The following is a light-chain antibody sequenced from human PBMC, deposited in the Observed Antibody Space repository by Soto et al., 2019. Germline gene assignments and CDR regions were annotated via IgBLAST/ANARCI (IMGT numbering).Light chain of an antibody. J-gene: IGKJ3*01. CDR3: QQDCNSPFT. CDR1: LSISSSY. V-gene: IGKV3-20*01. CDR2: GAS. Sequence: EIVLTQSPGTLSLSPGERATLSCRASLSISSSYFAWYEKQPRQTPRLLICGASSSATGTPDRCSGSWSRTDFPLTISRQAAEDFALYFCQQDCNSPFTFGQGTTVDIK.